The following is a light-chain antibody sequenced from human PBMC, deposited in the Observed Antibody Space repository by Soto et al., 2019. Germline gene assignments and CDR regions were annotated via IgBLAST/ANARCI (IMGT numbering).Light chain of an antibody. Sequence: EIVLTQSPGTLSLSPGERATLSCRASQSVSSTYFAWYQQKPGQAPRLLIYGASSRATGIPDRSSGSGSGTDFTLTISRLEPEDFAVYYCQQYGSSPPMYTFGQGTKLEIK. CDR3: QQYGSSPPMYT. CDR2: GAS. J-gene: IGKJ2*01. V-gene: IGKV3-20*01. CDR1: QSVSSTY.